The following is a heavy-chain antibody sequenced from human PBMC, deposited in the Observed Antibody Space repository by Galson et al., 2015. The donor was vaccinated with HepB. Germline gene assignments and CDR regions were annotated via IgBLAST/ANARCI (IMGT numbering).Heavy chain of an antibody. CDR2: ISYDGSNK. V-gene: IGHV3-30-3*01. Sequence: SLRLSCAASGFTFSSYAMHWVRQAPGKGLEWVAVISYDGSNKYYADSVTGRFTISRDNSKNTLYLQMNSLRAEDTAVYYCARGGRKWELAWGAFDIWGQGTMVTVSS. D-gene: IGHD1-26*01. CDR3: ARGGRKWELAWGAFDI. CDR1: GFTFSSYA. J-gene: IGHJ3*02.